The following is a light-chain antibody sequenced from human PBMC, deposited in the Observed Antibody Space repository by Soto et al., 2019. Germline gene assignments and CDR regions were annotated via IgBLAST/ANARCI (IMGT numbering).Light chain of an antibody. Sequence: QSVLTQPASVPGSPGQSIAISCTGTSSDVGAYDFVSWYQQHPDKAPKLMIYEVSNRPSGVSDRFSGSKSVNTATLTISGLQAEDEADYYCSSYKTSSTRVFGTGTKVTV. CDR3: SSYKTSSTRV. CDR1: SSDVGAYDF. V-gene: IGLV2-14*03. J-gene: IGLJ1*01. CDR2: EVS.